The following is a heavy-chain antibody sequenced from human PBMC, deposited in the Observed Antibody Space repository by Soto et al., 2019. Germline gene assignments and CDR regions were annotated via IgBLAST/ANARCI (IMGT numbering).Heavy chain of an antibody. CDR3: ARDSLYGSGSYLSSNWFDP. V-gene: IGHV4-4*02. D-gene: IGHD3-10*01. Sequence: PSGTLSLTCAVSGGSISSSNWWSWVRQPPGKGLEWIGEIYHSGSTNYNPSLKSRVTISVDKSKNQFSLKLSSVTAADTAVYYCARDSLYGSGSYLSSNWFDPWGQGTLVTVSS. CDR2: IYHSGST. J-gene: IGHJ5*02. CDR1: GGSISSSNW.